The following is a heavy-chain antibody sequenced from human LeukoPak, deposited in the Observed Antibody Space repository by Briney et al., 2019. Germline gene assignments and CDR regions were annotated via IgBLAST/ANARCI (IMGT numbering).Heavy chain of an antibody. V-gene: IGHV4-59*01. D-gene: IGHD3-22*01. CDR3: ARTYYYDSSGYYPDAFDI. CDR1: GGSISSYY. J-gene: IGHJ3*02. CDR2: IYYSGST. Sequence: SETLSLTCTVSGGSISSYYWSWIRQPPGKGLEWIGYIYYSGSTNYNPSLKSRVTISVDTSKNQFSLKLSSVIAADTAVYYCARTYYYDSSGYYPDAFDIWGQGTMVTVSS.